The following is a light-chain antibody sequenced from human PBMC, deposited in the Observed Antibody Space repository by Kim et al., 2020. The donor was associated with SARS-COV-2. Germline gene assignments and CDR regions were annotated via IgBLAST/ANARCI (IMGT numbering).Light chain of an antibody. V-gene: IGKV3-15*01. Sequence: EIVMTQSPATLSVSPGERATLSCRASQSVSTNLAWYQQKPGQAPRLLIYSASTRATGIPARFSGSGSGTEFTLTISSLQSEDFAVYWCLQYNNWPLWTFGLGTKVDIK. CDR1: QSVSTN. J-gene: IGKJ1*01. CDR3: LQYNNWPLWT. CDR2: SAS.